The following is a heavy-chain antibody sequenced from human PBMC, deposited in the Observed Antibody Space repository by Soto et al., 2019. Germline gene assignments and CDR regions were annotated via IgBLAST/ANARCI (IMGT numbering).Heavy chain of an antibody. CDR2: INAGNGNT. J-gene: IGHJ4*02. D-gene: IGHD1-20*01. CDR3: ARGITLPTPFDY. Sequence: GASVKVSCKAPGYTCTSYAMHWVRQAPGQRLEWMGWINAGNGNTKYSQKFQGRVTITRDTSASTAYMELSSLRSEDTAVYYCARGITLPTPFDYWGQGTLVTVSS. V-gene: IGHV1-3*01. CDR1: GYTCTSYA.